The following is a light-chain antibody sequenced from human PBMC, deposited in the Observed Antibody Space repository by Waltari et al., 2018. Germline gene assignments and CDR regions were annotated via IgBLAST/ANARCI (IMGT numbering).Light chain of an antibody. V-gene: IGLV3-19*01. J-gene: IGLJ2*01. CDR1: SLRTYF. Sequence: SELTQDPAVSVALGQTVKITCQGDSLRTYFPSWYPQRPGHAPLLVIYVKNNRPSGIPGRFSGSSSGSTASLTITGVQAEDEADYYCTSRDSTGNLLFGGGTKLTVL. CDR2: VKN. CDR3: TSRDSTGNLL.